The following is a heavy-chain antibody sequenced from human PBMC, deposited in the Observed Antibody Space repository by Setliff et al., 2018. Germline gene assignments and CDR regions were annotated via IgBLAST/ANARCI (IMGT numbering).Heavy chain of an antibody. Sequence: GASVKVSCKTSGYTFINYGLSWMRQAPGQGLEWMGWISGYNGNTDYAQNLQGRVTMTIDTSTSTAYMELRSLRSDDTAVYYCALEEYTSRWTKRFDPWGQGTLVTVSS. CDR3: ALEEYTSRWTKRFDP. V-gene: IGHV1-18*01. D-gene: IGHD6-13*01. CDR2: ISGYNGNT. J-gene: IGHJ5*02. CDR1: GYTFINYG.